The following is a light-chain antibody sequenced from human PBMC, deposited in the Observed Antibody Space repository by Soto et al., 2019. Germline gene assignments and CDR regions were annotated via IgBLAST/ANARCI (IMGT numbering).Light chain of an antibody. CDR3: CSYGVRSTYV. CDR1: SSDVGSYNL. V-gene: IGLV2-23*01. J-gene: IGLJ3*02. CDR2: EGS. Sequence: QSALTQPASVSGSPGQSITISCTGTSSDVGSYNLVSWYQQHPGKAPKLMIYEGSKRPTGVSNRFSGSKSANTASLTISGLQPEDEDEYYCCSYGVRSTYVFGGGTKLTVL.